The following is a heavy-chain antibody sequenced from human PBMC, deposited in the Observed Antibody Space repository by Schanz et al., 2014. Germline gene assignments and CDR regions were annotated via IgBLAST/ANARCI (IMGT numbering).Heavy chain of an antibody. Sequence: EVQLVESGGDLVQPGGSLRLSCAVSGFSFGDFWMNWVRQAPGKGLEWVAVIYSGGSTFYTDSVKGRFTISRDNSKNTLYLQMNSLIAEDTAVYYCAATTILADWGQGTLVAVSS. D-gene: IGHD3-3*01. J-gene: IGHJ4*02. CDR3: AATTILAD. V-gene: IGHV3-66*01. CDR2: IYSGGST. CDR1: GFSFGDFW.